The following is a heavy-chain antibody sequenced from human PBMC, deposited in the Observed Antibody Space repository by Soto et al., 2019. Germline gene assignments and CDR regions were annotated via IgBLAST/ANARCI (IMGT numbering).Heavy chain of an antibody. J-gene: IGHJ4*01. Sequence: GGSLRLPCAASGFTFSSYSMNWVRQAPGKGLKWVSYISSSSTTIYYACSVKGRFTISRDNAKNSLYLQMNSLIDDVPSLYCCAGCCGGGFFRSDYLGPGTLVAVSS. CDR2: ISSSSTTI. CDR1: GFTFSSYS. CDR3: AGCCGGGFFRSDY. D-gene: IGHD2-21*01. V-gene: IGHV3-48*02.